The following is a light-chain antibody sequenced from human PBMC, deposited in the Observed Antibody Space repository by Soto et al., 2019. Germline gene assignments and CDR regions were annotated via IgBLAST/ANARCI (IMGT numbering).Light chain of an antibody. V-gene: IGKV3-20*01. CDR2: GAS. CDR3: QRYGSSIT. J-gene: IGKJ5*01. CDR1: QCVSSSY. Sequence: EIVLTQSPGTLSLSPGERATLSCRASQCVSSSYLAWYQQKPGQAPRLLIYGASSRATGIPDRFSGSGSGTDFTLTINSLEPEDFAVYYCQRYGSSITFGKGTRLEIK.